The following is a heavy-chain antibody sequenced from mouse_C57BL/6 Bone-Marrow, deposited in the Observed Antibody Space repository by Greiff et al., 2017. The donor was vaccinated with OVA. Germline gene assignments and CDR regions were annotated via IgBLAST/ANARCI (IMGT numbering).Heavy chain of an antibody. J-gene: IGHJ2*01. D-gene: IGHD2-14*01. CDR3: AGTGLYYFDD. V-gene: IGHV1-55*01. CDR1: GYTFTSYW. Sequence: QVQLQQPGAELVKPGASVKMSCKASGYTFTSYWITWVKQRPGQGLEWIGDIYPGSGSTNYNEKFKGKATLTVDTSSSAAYMQLSSLTSEDSAVYYCAGTGLYYFDDWGQGTTLTVSS. CDR2: IYPGSGST.